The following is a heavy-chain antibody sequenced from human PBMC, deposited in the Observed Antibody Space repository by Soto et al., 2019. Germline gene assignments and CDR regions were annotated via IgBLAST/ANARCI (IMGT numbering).Heavy chain of an antibody. J-gene: IGHJ4*02. Sequence: ETLSLTCTCSGLYIRLGPPDWGWLRQPPGQGLEWIGSIYYLGNTSYNSSLGSRVVISVDKSKNQFSLKLSSVTAADTAVYYCEGLYPYESSGYHLNYWGQGTQVTVSS. V-gene: IGHV4-39*01. CDR2: IYYLGNT. D-gene: IGHD3-22*01. CDR1: GLYIRLGPPD. CDR3: EGLYPYESSGYHLNY.